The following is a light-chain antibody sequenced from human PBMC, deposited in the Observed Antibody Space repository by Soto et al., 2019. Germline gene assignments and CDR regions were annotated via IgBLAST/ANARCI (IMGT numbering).Light chain of an antibody. CDR1: QSVSNY. V-gene: IGKV3-11*01. CDR2: DTS. Sequence: EVMLTQSPATLSLSPGEGATLSCRASQSVSNYLAWYQQRPGQAPRLLIYDTSNRATGIPARFSGSGSGTDFTLRISSLEPEDFAVYYCQQRAGWPLSFGGGTRVEIK. CDR3: QQRAGWPLS. J-gene: IGKJ4*01.